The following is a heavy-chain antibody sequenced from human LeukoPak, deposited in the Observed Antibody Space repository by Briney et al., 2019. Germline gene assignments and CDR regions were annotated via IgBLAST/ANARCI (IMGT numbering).Heavy chain of an antibody. D-gene: IGHD1-26*01. V-gene: IGHV3-48*02. CDR1: GVTFSSYS. CDR2: ISSSSSTI. CDR3: ARDKGYSESYGDCVY. J-gene: IGHJ4*02. Sequence: GGSLRLSCAASGVTFSSYSMNWVRQAPGKGLEWVSYISSSSSTIYYADSVKGRFTISRDNAKNSLYLQMNSLRDEDTAVYYCARDKGYSESYGDCVYWGQGTLVTVSS.